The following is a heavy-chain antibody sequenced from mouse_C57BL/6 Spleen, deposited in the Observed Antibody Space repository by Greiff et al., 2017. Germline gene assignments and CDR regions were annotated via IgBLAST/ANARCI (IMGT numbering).Heavy chain of an antibody. CDR1: GYSFPDYN. D-gene: IGHD1-1*01. CDR3: ARGGSSDY. J-gene: IGHJ2*01. CDR2: INPNYGTT. Sequence: VQLQQSGPELVKPGASVTISCTASGYSFPDYNMNWVNQRSGKSLEWIGVINPNYGTTSYKQKFKGKATLTVDQSSSTPYMQLNSLTSEDSAVYYCARGGSSDYWGQGTTLTVSS. V-gene: IGHV1-39*01.